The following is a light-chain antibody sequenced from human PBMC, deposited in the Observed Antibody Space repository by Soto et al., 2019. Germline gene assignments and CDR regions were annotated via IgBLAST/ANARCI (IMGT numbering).Light chain of an antibody. CDR1: SSDVGAYNS. CDR3: SSYTSSDTDV. V-gene: IGLV2-14*03. J-gene: IGLJ1*01. CDR2: GVS. Sequence: QSVLTQPASVSGSPGQSITISCTGTSSDVGAYNSVSWYQQHPGKAPKLIIHGVSNRPSGVSNRYSGSKSGDTASLTISGLQTEDEADYSCSSYTSSDTDVFGTGIKVTVL.